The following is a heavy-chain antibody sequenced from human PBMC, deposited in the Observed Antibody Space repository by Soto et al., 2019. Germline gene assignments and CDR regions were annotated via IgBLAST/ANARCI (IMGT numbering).Heavy chain of an antibody. CDR1: GFTFSSYW. D-gene: IGHD3-3*01. CDR3: ARQEGITIFGVVHYYFDY. V-gene: IGHV3-7*01. CDR2: IKQDGSEK. J-gene: IGHJ4*02. Sequence: GGSLRLSCAASGFTFSSYWMSWVRQAPGKGLEWVANIKQDGSEKYYVDSVKGRFTISRDNAKNSLYLQMNSLRAEDTAVYYCARQEGITIFGVVHYYFDYWGQGTLVTVSS.